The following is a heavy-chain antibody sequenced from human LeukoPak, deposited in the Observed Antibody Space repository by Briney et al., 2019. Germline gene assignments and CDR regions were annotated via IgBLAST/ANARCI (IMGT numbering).Heavy chain of an antibody. CDR1: GFTFSDFA. Sequence: GGSLRLSCGVSGFTFSDFAMSWVRQAPGKGLEWVASIKQDGTEYYVDSVRGRFTTSRDNAKNSLFLQMKSLRVEDTAVYYCARPRYRGFDHWGQGALVAVSS. J-gene: IGHJ4*02. D-gene: IGHD3-10*01. CDR3: ARPRYRGFDH. CDR2: IKQDGTE. V-gene: IGHV3-7*01.